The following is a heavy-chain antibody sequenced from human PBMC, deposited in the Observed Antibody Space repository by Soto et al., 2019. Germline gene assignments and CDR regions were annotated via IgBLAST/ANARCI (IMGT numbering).Heavy chain of an antibody. D-gene: IGHD3-10*01. CDR3: AKGRGGSGSLTPRVDF. CDR2: ISGGGDTT. J-gene: IGHJ4*02. CDR1: GFTFNNYA. Sequence: EVQLLESGGGLVQPGGSLRLSCAASGFTFNNYAMTWVRQAPGKGLEWVSAISGGGDTTSYADSVKGRFTVSRDGSKNPLYLQMSSRRAEDTALYYCAKGRGGSGSLTPRVDFWGQGTLVTVSS. V-gene: IGHV3-23*01.